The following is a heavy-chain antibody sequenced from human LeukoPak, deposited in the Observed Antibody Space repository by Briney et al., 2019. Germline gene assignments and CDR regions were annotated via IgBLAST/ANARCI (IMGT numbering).Heavy chain of an antibody. J-gene: IGHJ4*02. D-gene: IGHD6-19*01. CDR1: GVSITKKGYY. CDR2: MHYSGST. Sequence: SETLSLTCSVSGVSITKKGYYWGWIRQARERGLEGIGSMHYSGSTYYNPSLNSRVTISVDTSKNQFSLKLTSVTAADPAVYYCCGSGWFAGPFGYWGQGALVTVSS. CDR3: CGSGWFAGPFGY. V-gene: IGHV4-39*07.